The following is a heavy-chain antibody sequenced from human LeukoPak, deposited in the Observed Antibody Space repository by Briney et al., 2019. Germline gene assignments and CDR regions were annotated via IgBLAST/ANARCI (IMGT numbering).Heavy chain of an antibody. CDR2: ISGSGGST. V-gene: IGHV3-23*01. D-gene: IGHD6-19*01. J-gene: IGHJ3*02. CDR1: GFTFSSYA. Sequence: PGGSLRLSCAASGFTFSSYAMSWVRQAPGKGLEWVSAISGSGGSTYYADSVKGRFTISRDNSKNTLYLQMNSLRAEDTAVYYCAHGQKRSGWYCAFDIWGQGTMVTVSS. CDR3: AHGQKRSGWYCAFDI.